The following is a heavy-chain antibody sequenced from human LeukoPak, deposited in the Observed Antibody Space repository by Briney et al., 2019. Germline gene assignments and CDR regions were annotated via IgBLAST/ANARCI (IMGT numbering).Heavy chain of an antibody. Sequence: GGSLRLSCAASGFTFSSYWMSWVRQAPGKGLEWVANIKQDGSEKYYVDSVKGRFTISRDNAKNSLYLQMNSLRAEDTAVYYCARDKGDIVVVPAAFYYYYMDVWGKGTTVTISS. CDR2: IKQDGSEK. CDR1: GFTFSSYW. CDR3: ARDKGDIVVVPAAFYYYYMDV. V-gene: IGHV3-7*01. J-gene: IGHJ6*03. D-gene: IGHD2-2*01.